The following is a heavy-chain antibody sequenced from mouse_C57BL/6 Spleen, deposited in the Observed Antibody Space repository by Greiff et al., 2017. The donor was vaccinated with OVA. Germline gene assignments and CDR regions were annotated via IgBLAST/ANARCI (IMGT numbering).Heavy chain of an antibody. CDR3: AKADGYGESWFDD. D-gene: IGHD2-2*01. CDR2: INPANGST. V-gene: IGHV14-3*01. J-gene: IGHJ3*01. Sequence: VQLQQSVAELVRPGASVKLSCTASGFNITNTYMHWVKQRPEQGLEWIGRINPANGSTNYDQKFQGKATITADKSSNTAYLQLSSLTSEDTAIYYCAKADGYGESWFDDWGQGTLVTVSA. CDR1: GFNITNTY.